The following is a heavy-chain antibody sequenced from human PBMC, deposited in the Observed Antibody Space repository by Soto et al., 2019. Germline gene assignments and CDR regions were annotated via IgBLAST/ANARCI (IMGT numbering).Heavy chain of an antibody. CDR3: ARGLIYDSGETNWFDP. D-gene: IGHD3-22*01. Sequence: PSETLSLTCAVSGGSISSSNWWSWVRQPPGKGLEWIGEIYHSGSTNYNPSLKSRVTISVDKSKNQSSLKLSSVTAADTAVYYCARGLIYDSGETNWFDPWGQGTLVTVSS. CDR1: GGSISSSNW. V-gene: IGHV4-4*02. CDR2: IYHSGST. J-gene: IGHJ5*02.